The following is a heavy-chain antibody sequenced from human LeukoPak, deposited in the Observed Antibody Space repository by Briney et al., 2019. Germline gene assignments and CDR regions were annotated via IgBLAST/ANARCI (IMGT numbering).Heavy chain of an antibody. Sequence: PGGSLRLSCTASGFIFSNSGMHWVRQAPGKGLEWVAVIWSDGSYRYYADSVKGRFTISRENSKNTLYLQMNSLSVEDTAIYYCVLGVGGSGSFLPGSWGQGTLVTVSS. CDR2: IWSDGSYR. CDR3: VLGVGGSGSFLPGS. J-gene: IGHJ5*02. CDR1: GFIFSNSG. D-gene: IGHD3-10*01. V-gene: IGHV3-33*01.